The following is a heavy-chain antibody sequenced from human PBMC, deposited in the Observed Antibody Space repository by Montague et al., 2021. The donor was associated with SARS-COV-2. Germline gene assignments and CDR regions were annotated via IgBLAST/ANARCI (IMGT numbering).Heavy chain of an antibody. D-gene: IGHD2-15*01. J-gene: IGHJ2*01. CDR1: IASFDNYY. V-gene: IGHV4-59*01. CDR3: ARRIVTYYWYFDL. CDR2: IHYSGRT. Sequence: SETLSLTCTVSIASFDNYYWSWVRQSPGKGLEYIGYIHYSGRTNYNPSLRSQVTISIDTSKNQFSLKLMSVTAAETAIYFCARRIVTYYWYFDLWGRGTLVTVSS.